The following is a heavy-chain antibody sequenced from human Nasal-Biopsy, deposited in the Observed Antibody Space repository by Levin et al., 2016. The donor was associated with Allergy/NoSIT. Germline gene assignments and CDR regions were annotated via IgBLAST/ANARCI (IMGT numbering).Heavy chain of an antibody. D-gene: IGHD6-19*01. V-gene: IGHV4-39*01. J-gene: IGHJ5*02. Sequence: SETLSLTCTVSGGSIYGNTYYWAWLRQTPGEGLEWIASIHYSETTYYNPSLESRVTMSVDKTGNQFSLKLRSVTAADTGVYYCARHHEQWLPRFDPWGQGALVAVSA. CDR3: ARHHEQWLPRFDP. CDR2: IHYSETT. CDR1: GGSIYGNTYY.